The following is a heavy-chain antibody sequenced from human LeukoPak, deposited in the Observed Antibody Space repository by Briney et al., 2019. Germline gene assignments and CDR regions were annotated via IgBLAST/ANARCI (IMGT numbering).Heavy chain of an antibody. D-gene: IGHD5-18*01. CDR2: IYYSGST. CDR3: ARHPGYSYAYVDY. CDR1: GGSISSSSYY. J-gene: IGHJ4*02. Sequence: TASETLSLTCTVSGGSISSSSYYWGWIRQSPGKGLEWIGSIYYSGSTYYNPSLKSRVTISVDTSKNQFSLKLSSVTAADTAVYYCARHPGYSYAYVDYWGQGTLVTVSS. V-gene: IGHV4-39*07.